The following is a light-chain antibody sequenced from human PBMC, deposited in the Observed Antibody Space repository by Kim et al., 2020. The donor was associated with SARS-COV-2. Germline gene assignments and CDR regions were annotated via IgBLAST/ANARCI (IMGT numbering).Light chain of an antibody. J-gene: IGLJ3*02. Sequence: QLVLTQSPSASASLGTSVTLTCTLSSGNSSYAIAWHQQQPEKGPRYLMKINSDGSHSKGDGIPDRFSGSSSGAERYLTISSLQSEDDADYYCQTWGTGWVFGGGTQLTVL. CDR3: QTWGTGWV. CDR1: SGNSSYA. V-gene: IGLV4-69*01. CDR2: INSDGSH.